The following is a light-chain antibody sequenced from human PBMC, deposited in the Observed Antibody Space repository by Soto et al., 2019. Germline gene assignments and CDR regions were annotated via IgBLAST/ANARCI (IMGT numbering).Light chain of an antibody. J-gene: IGKJ1*01. V-gene: IGKV1-6*01. Sequence: AIQMSQSPSSLSASVGDRVTITCRASQDIGNELGWYQQKPGKAPNLLIYAASSLQSGVPLRFSGSGSGTDFTLTISSLHPEDFATYYCLQDYSYPRTFGQGTKIEVE. CDR3: LQDYSYPRT. CDR1: QDIGNE. CDR2: AAS.